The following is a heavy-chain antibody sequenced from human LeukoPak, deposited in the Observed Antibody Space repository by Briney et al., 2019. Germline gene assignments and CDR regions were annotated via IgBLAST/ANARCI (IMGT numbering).Heavy chain of an antibody. CDR3: ARVWRPLLWFVEYNY. Sequence: PGGSLRLSCAASGFTFSSYWMSWVRQAPGKGLEWVANIKQDGSEKYYVDSVKGRFTISRDNAKNSLYLQMNSLRAEDTAVYYCARVWRPLLWFVEYNYWGQGTLVTVSS. V-gene: IGHV3-7*01. D-gene: IGHD3-10*01. J-gene: IGHJ4*02. CDR2: IKQDGSEK. CDR1: GFTFSSYW.